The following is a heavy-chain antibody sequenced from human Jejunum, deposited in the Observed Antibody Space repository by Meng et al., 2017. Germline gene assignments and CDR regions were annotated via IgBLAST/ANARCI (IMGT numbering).Heavy chain of an antibody. D-gene: IGHD2-21*01. J-gene: IGHJ4*02. V-gene: IGHV4-4*02. Sequence: QGQLQASGPGLVKPSGTLSLTFAVSGGSITSTKWWSWVRQTPGKGLEWIGEVFHSGTPNYNPSLMSRLTMSVDKSKNQFSLNLTSVTAADTAVYYCASRPVGIRTYYFDCWGQGTLVTVSS. CDR3: ASRPVGIRTYYFDC. CDR2: VFHSGTP. CDR1: GGSITSTKW.